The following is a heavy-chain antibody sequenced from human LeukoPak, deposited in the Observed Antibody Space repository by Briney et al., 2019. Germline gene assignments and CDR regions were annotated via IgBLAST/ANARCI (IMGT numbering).Heavy chain of an antibody. CDR2: IKQEGSEK. J-gene: IGHJ4*02. CDR3: ARVKGYCSGGSCYPPLDFDY. V-gene: IGHV3-7*01. D-gene: IGHD2-15*01. CDR1: GFTFSNYW. Sequence: GGSLRLSCAASGFTFSNYWMSWVRQAPGKGLEWVANIKQEGSEKYYVDSGKGRFTISRDNAKNSLYLQMNSLRAEDTAVYYCARVKGYCSGGSCYPPLDFDYWGQGTLVTVSS.